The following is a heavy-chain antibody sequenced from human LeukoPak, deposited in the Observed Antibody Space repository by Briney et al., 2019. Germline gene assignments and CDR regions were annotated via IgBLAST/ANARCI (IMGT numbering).Heavy chain of an antibody. CDR1: GYTFTSYG. CDR3: ARAQYSSSSLYPFDY. Sequence: GASMKVSCKASGYTFTSYGISWVRQAPGQGLEWMGWISAYNGNTNYAQKLQGRVTMTTDTSTSTAYMELRSLRSDDTAVYYCARAQYSSSSLYPFDYWGQGTLVTVSS. V-gene: IGHV1-18*01. D-gene: IGHD6-6*01. J-gene: IGHJ4*02. CDR2: ISAYNGNT.